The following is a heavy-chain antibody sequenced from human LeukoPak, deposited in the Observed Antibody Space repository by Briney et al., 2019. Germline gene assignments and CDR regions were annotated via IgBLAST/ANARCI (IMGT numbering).Heavy chain of an antibody. CDR3: ARAQGSIAVPDY. J-gene: IGHJ4*02. D-gene: IGHD6-19*01. Sequence: GGSLRLSYAASGFTFSDYYMSWIRQAPGKGLEWVSYISSSSSYTNYADSVKGRFTISRDNAKNSLYLQMNSLRAEDTAVYYCARAQGSIAVPDYWGQGTLVTVSS. CDR2: ISSSSSYT. CDR1: GFTFSDYY. V-gene: IGHV3-11*06.